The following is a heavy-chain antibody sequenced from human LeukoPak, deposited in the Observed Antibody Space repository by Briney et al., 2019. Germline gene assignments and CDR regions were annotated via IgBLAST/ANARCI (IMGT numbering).Heavy chain of an antibody. CDR2: IRYDGSNK. Sequence: PGGSLRLSCAASGLTFSSYGMHWVRQAPGKGLEWVAYIRYDGSNKYHADSVKGRFTISRDNSKNTLYVQMNSLRAEDTAVYYCARGGKRAVAGTRSPQYFQHWGQGTLVTVSS. D-gene: IGHD6-19*01. CDR1: GLTFSSYG. J-gene: IGHJ1*01. CDR3: ARGGKRAVAGTRSPQYFQH. V-gene: IGHV3-30*02.